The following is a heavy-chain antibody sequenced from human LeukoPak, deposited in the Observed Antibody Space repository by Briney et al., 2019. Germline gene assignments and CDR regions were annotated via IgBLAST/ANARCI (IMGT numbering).Heavy chain of an antibody. D-gene: IGHD2-15*01. J-gene: IGHJ4*02. CDR2: IWYGGSNK. CDR1: GFTFSSYG. Sequence: GGSLRLSCAASGFTFSSYGMHWVRQAPGKGLEWVAVIWYGGSNKYYADSVKGRFTISRDNSKNTLYLQMNSLRAEDTAVYYCAKTSLGYCSGGSCLLPFDYWGQGTLVTVSS. V-gene: IGHV3-33*06. CDR3: AKTSLGYCSGGSCLLPFDY.